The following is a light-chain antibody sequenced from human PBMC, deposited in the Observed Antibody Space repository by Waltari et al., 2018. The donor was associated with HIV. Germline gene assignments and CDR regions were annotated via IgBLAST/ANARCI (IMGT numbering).Light chain of an antibody. V-gene: IGLV1-40*01. CDR2: GNS. J-gene: IGLJ3*02. Sequence: VLPQPTSASGAPGQRFTLSRNGGTHNFRDVNDFTQSQQLPGTAPKLLIYGNSNRPSGVPDRFSGSKSGTSASLAITGLQAEDEADYYCQSYDSSLSGSGVFGGGTKLTVL. CDR1: THNFRDVND. CDR3: QSYDSSLSGSGV.